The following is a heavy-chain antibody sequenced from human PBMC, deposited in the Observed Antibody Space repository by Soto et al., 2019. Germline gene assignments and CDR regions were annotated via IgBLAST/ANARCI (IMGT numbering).Heavy chain of an antibody. J-gene: IGHJ4*02. CDR1: GFTFSSYS. CDR2: ISSSSSTI. D-gene: IGHD3-22*01. CDR3: AREYYYDSSGQIDY. Sequence: GGSLRLSCAASGFTFSSYSMNWVRQAPGKGLEWVSYISSSSSTIYYADSVKGRFTISRDNAKNSLYLQMNSLRDEDTAVYYCAREYYYDSSGQIDYWGQGTLVTVSS. V-gene: IGHV3-48*02.